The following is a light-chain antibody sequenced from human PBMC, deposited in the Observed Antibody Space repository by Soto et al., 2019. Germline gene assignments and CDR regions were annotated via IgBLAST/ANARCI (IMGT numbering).Light chain of an antibody. V-gene: IGLV1-51*01. Sequence: QSVLTQPPSVSAAPGQKVIISCSGNSSNIGKNYVFWYQQFPGTAPKLLIYDNYKRPSGIPDRFSVSKSGASATLAITGLPTGDEGGYFFGAWDYSLKTFVFGRGTKPPVL. CDR2: DNY. J-gene: IGLJ2*01. CDR3: GAWDYSLKTFV. CDR1: SSNIGKNY.